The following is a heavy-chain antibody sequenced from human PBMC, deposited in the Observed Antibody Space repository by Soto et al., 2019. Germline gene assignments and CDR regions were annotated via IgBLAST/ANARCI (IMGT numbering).Heavy chain of an antibody. CDR1: GGTFSSYA. Sequence: ASVKVSCKASGGTFSSYAISWVRQAPGQGLEWMGCIIPIFGTANYAQNFQGRVTITADESTSTAYMELRSLRDDDTAVHYCARELDGSGSYYTDYGGPGTLVPVSS. CDR3: ARELDGSGSYYTDY. J-gene: IGHJ4*02. CDR2: IIPIFGTA. V-gene: IGHV1-69*13. D-gene: IGHD3-10*01.